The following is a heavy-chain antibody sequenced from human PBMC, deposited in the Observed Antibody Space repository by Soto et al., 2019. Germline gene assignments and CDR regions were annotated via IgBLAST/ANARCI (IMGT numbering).Heavy chain of an antibody. V-gene: IGHV1-18*01. D-gene: IGHD6-6*01. Sequence: QVQLVQSGAEVKKPGASVKVSCKASGYTFTSYAISWMRQAPGQGPEWMGWISAYNGKTNYAQKVQGRVTMTTDTTTITADMELRSLRSDDTAVYYCARSSYSSSHDYYYGMDVWGQGTTVTVSS. CDR3: ARSSYSSSHDYYYGMDV. CDR1: GYTFTSYA. CDR2: ISAYNGKT. J-gene: IGHJ6*02.